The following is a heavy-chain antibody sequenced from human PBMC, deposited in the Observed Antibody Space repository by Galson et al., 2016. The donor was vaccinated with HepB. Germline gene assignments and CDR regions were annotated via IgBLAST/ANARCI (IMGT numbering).Heavy chain of an antibody. CDR2: INHSGST. J-gene: IGHJ5*02. D-gene: IGHD5-18*01. Sequence: SETLSLTCAVYGGSFSGYYWSWIRQPPGKGLEWIGEINHSGSTDYNPSLKSRVTISVDTSKTQFSLKLSSVTAADTDGYYCARVARDMPRYSPGYLFGWFDPWGQGTLVTVSS. V-gene: IGHV4-34*01. CDR1: GGSFSGYY. CDR3: ARVARDMPRYSPGYLFGWFDP.